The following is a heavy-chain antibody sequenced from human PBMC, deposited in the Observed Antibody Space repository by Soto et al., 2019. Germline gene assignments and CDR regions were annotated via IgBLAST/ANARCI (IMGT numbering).Heavy chain of an antibody. CDR2: ISASSTYI. CDR1: GFIFSSHT. J-gene: IGHJ4*02. V-gene: IGHV3-21*02. CDR3: ARGWLRDPWMY. D-gene: IGHD5-12*01. Sequence: EVQLVESGGGLVKPGGSLRLSCAASGFIFSSHTMNWVRQVPGKGLEWVSSISASSTYIYYAYSLKGRFTISRDNAYNSLYLQVSSMRAEDTAVYYCARGWLRDPWMYWGQGTLVTVSS.